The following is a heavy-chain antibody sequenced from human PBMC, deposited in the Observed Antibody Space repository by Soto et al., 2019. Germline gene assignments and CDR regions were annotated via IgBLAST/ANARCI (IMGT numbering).Heavy chain of an antibody. CDR3: ARARGTMVRGITRANPLDY. Sequence: QVQLVESGGGVVQPGRSLRLSCAASGFTFSSYGMHWVRQAPGKGLEWVAVIWYDGSNKYYADSVKGRFTISRDNSKNTLYLNMNSLRAEDTAVYYCARARGTMVRGITRANPLDYWGQGTLVTVSS. V-gene: IGHV3-33*01. D-gene: IGHD3-10*01. J-gene: IGHJ4*02. CDR1: GFTFSSYG. CDR2: IWYDGSNK.